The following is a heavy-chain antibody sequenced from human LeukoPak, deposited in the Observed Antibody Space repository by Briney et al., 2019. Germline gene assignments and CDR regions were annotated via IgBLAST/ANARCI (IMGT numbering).Heavy chain of an antibody. J-gene: IGHJ4*02. V-gene: IGHV3-48*04. CDR3: VRDGSGYDY. D-gene: IGHD6-19*01. CDR2: ISKGGTST. CDR1: GFTFSSYS. Sequence: GGSLRLSCAASGFTFSSYSMNWVRQAPGKGLEWVLYISKGGTSTNYADSVKGRFSISRDNAKNSLSLQLNSLTAEDTAVYYCVRDGSGYDYWGQGTLVTVSS.